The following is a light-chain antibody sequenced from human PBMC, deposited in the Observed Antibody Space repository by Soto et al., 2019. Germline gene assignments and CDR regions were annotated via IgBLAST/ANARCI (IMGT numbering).Light chain of an antibody. V-gene: IGLV1-40*01. CDR3: QSYDSSLSGVV. Sequence: QSVLTHPPSVSGAPGQRVTISCTGSSSNIGAGYDVQWYQQLPGTAPKLLIYGNSNRPSGVPDRFSGSKSGTSASLAITGLQAEDEADYYCQSYDSSLSGVVFGGGTKVTVL. CDR1: SSNIGAGYD. J-gene: IGLJ2*01. CDR2: GNS.